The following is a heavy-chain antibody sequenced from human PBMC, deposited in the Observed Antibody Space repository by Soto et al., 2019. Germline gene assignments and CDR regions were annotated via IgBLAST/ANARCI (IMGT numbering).Heavy chain of an antibody. Sequence: PSETLSLTCTVSGGSISSYYWSWIRQPPGKGLEWIGYIYYSGSTNYNPSLKSRVTISVDTSKNQFSLKLSSVTAADTAVYYCARRWEGIAAAGTKYNWFDPWGQGTLVTVSS. CDR2: IYYSGST. V-gene: IGHV4-59*08. CDR1: GGSISSYY. CDR3: ARRWEGIAAAGTKYNWFDP. D-gene: IGHD6-13*01. J-gene: IGHJ5*02.